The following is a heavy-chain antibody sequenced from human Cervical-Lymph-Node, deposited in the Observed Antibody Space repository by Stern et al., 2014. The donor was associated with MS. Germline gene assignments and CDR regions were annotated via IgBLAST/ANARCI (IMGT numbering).Heavy chain of an antibody. CDR1: GHPLSELA. CDR2: FDPEEGET. CDR3: ATDRGVK. V-gene: IGHV1-24*01. J-gene: IGHJ4*02. D-gene: IGHD3-10*01. Sequence: QVQLVQSGAEVKKPGASVTVSFNVAGHPLSELAMHWLRQLPTRGLEWMGQFDPEEGETVYAQQFQGRLSMTEDTSTGTAYMTLTALRSEDTAVYYGATDRGVKWGPGTLVTVSS.